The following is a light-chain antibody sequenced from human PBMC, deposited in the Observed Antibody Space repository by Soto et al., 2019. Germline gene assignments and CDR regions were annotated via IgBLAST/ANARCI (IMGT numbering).Light chain of an antibody. V-gene: IGKV3-20*01. J-gene: IGKJ1*01. Sequence: EIVLTQSPGTLSLSPGERVTLSCRASQSVSSMYLAWYQQKPGQAPMLLISGASTSATGIPDRFSGSGSGTGFSLTISSLEPEDFAVYYCQQYGNSRWTFGQGTKVEIK. CDR2: GAS. CDR1: QSVSSMY. CDR3: QQYGNSRWT.